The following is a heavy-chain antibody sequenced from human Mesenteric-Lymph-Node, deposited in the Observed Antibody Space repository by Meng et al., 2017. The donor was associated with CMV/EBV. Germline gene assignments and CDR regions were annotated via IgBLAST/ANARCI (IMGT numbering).Heavy chain of an antibody. V-gene: IGHV4-39*07. D-gene: IGHD5-12*01. CDR2: VFYSGKT. J-gene: IGHJ4*02. Sequence: SETLSLTCTVSGDSISSGNYYWGWIRQPPGKGLEWIGSVFYSGKTYYSPSLKSRVTISVDTSNNQFSLSLSSVTAADTAVYYCARGGKWLTIDYWGQGTLVTVSS. CDR3: ARGGKWLTIDY. CDR1: GDSISSGNYY.